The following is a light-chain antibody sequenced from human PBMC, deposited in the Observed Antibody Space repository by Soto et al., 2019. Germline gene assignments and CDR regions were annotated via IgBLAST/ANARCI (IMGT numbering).Light chain of an antibody. Sequence: EIVLTQSPATLSLSPGERATLSCRASQSVSSYLAWYQQKPGQAPRLLIYDASNRATCIPARFSGSGSGTDFTLTISSLEPEDFAVYYCQQRSNWPLTFGGGTKVDNK. V-gene: IGKV3-11*01. CDR1: QSVSSY. CDR2: DAS. J-gene: IGKJ4*01. CDR3: QQRSNWPLT.